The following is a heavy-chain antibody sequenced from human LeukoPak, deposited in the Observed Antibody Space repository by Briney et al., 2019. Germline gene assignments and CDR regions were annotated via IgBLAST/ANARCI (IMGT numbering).Heavy chain of an antibody. D-gene: IGHD2-2*01. Sequence: ASVKVSCKASGYTFSTYGITWVRQAPGQGLEWMGWISGYSGNTNFAQKLQGRVTMTTDPSTSTAYMELRSLRSDDTAVYYCARSFPCSSTNCPNWFDPWGQGTLVTVSS. CDR2: ISGYSGNT. CDR3: ARSFPCSSTNCPNWFDP. CDR1: GYTFSTYG. J-gene: IGHJ5*02. V-gene: IGHV1-18*01.